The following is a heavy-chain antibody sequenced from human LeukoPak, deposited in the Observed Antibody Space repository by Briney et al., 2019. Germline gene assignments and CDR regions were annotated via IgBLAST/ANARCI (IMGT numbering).Heavy chain of an antibody. CDR2: IYYSGST. CDR1: GGSISSYY. D-gene: IGHD2-2*02. V-gene: IGHV4-39*01. CDR3: ARHWIPIPAAIPNWFDP. J-gene: IGHJ5*02. Sequence: PSETLSLTCTVSGGSISSYYWGWIRQPPGKGLEWIGSIYYSGSTYYNPSLKSRVTISVDTSKNQFSLKLSSVTAADTAVYYCARHWIPIPAAIPNWFDPWGQGTLVTVSS.